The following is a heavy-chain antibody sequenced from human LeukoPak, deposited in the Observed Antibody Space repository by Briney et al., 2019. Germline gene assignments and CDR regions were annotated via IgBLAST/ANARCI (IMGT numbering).Heavy chain of an antibody. CDR3: ARLGPASSGWPESFDY. CDR1: GFTFSSSD. Sequence: GGSLRLSCAASGFTFSSSDIHWVRQAPGKGLEWVANIKRDGSEKYYVDSVKGRFTISRDNAKNSLDLQMNSLGVEDTAVYYCARLGPASSGWPESFDYWGQGTLVTVSS. D-gene: IGHD6-19*01. J-gene: IGHJ4*02. V-gene: IGHV3-7*03. CDR2: IKRDGSEK.